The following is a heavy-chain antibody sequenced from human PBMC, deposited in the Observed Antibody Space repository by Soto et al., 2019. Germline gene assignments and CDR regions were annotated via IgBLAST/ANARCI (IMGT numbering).Heavy chain of an antibody. CDR3: SRDRGCNSISCYNNWFDP. CDR1: GGSISSYY. J-gene: IGHJ5*02. D-gene: IGHD2-2*02. Sequence: KSSETLSLTCTVSGGSISSYYLRWIRQPAGKGLQWIGRIYTSGSTNYNPSLKSRLTMSVDTSKNQSSLKLISVTAADKAVYYCSRDRGCNSISCYNNWFDPWGQGTLVTVSS. V-gene: IGHV4-4*07. CDR2: IYTSGST.